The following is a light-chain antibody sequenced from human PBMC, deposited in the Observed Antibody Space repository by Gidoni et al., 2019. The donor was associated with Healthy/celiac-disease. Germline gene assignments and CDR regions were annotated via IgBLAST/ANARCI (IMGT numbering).Light chain of an antibody. CDR3: QQLNSYPL. CDR2: AAS. V-gene: IGKV1-9*01. J-gene: IGKJ3*01. Sequence: DIQLTQSPSFLSASVGDRVTTPCRASQGISSYLAWYQQKPGKAPKLLIYAASTLQSGVPSRFSGSGSGTEFTLTISSLQPEDFATYYCQQLNSYPLFGPGTKVDIK. CDR1: QGISSY.